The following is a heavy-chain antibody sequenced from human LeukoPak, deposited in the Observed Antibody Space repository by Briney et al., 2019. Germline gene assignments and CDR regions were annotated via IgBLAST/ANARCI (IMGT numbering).Heavy chain of an antibody. D-gene: IGHD2-2*01. V-gene: IGHV3-30*04. CDR2: ISYDGSNK. CDR3: ARDTLYCSSTSCSYYFDN. J-gene: IGHJ4*02. CDR1: GFTFSSYA. Sequence: PGRSLRLSCAASGFTFSSYAMHWVRQAPGKGLEWVAVISYDGSNKYYADSVKGRFTISRDNSKNTLYLQMNSLRAEDTAVYYCARDTLYCSSTSCSYYFDNWGQGTLVTVSS.